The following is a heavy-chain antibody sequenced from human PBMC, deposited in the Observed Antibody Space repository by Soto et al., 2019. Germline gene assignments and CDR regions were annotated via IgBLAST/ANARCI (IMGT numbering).Heavy chain of an antibody. Sequence: SQTLSLTCAISGDSVSSNSAAWNWIRQSPSRGLEWLGMTYYRSKWYNDYAVSVKSRITINPDTSKNQFSLQLNSVTPEDTAVYYCARGAIAAAGIDWFDPWGQGTLVTVSS. V-gene: IGHV6-1*01. CDR1: GDSVSSNSAA. J-gene: IGHJ5*02. D-gene: IGHD6-13*01. CDR3: ARGAIAAAGIDWFDP. CDR2: TYYRSKWYN.